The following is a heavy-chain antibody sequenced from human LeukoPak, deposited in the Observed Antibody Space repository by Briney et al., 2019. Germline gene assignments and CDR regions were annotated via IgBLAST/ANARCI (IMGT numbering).Heavy chain of an antibody. Sequence: GGSLRLSCAASGFTFSSYWMTWVRQAPGKGLEWVANINQDGGEKNYVDSVKGRFTISRDNAKNSLYLQMNSLRAEDTAVYYCARGSSFDYWGQGTLVTVSS. V-gene: IGHV3-7*01. CDR2: INQDGGEK. CDR1: GFTFSSYW. J-gene: IGHJ4*02. CDR3: ARGSSFDY. D-gene: IGHD1-26*01.